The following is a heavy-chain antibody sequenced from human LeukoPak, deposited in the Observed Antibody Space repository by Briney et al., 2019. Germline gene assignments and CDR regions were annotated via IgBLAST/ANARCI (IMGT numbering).Heavy chain of an antibody. CDR3: ARWGRWAFDY. Sequence: GASVKVSCKASGYTFTGYFMHWVRQAPGQGLEWMGWINPKSGGTNYAQKFQGRVTMTRDTSISTAYMELSRLRSDDTAIYYCARWGRWAFDYWGQGTLVTVSS. CDR2: INPKSGGT. J-gene: IGHJ4*02. V-gene: IGHV1-2*02. CDR1: GYTFTGYF. D-gene: IGHD3-16*01.